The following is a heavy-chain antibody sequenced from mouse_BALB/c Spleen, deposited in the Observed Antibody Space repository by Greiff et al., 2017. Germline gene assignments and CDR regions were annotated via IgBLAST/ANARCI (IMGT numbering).Heavy chain of an antibody. CDR1: GFTFSSYA. D-gene: IGHD2-3*01. V-gene: IGHV5-6-5*01. CDR3: AIGDGYYNDY. Sequence: EVQGVESGGGLVKPGGSLKLSCAASGFTFSSYAMSWVRQTPEKRLEWVASISSGGSTYYPDSVKGRFTISRDNARNILYLQMSSLRSEDTAMYYCAIGDGYYNDYWGQGTTLTVSS. J-gene: IGHJ2*01. CDR2: ISSGGST.